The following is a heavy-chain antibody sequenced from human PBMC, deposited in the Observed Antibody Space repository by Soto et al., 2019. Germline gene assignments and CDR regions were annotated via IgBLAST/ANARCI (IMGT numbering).Heavy chain of an antibody. CDR1: GGSITSNAYH. CDR3: ATRFPSSSGSHDY. J-gene: IGHJ4*02. CDR2: MVYSGTT. V-gene: IGHV4-39*01. D-gene: IGHD3-10*01. Sequence: QLQLQESGPGLVKPSETLSLTCTVSGGSITSNAYHWGWVRQPPGKGLEWIGSMVYSGTTYYNPSLKSRVTISVDTSKNQFSLKLISVSVADTAVYFFATRFPSSSGSHDYWGQGPLVIVPS.